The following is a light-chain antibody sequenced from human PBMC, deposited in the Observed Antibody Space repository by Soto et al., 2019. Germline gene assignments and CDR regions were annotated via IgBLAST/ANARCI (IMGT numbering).Light chain of an antibody. CDR2: GNS. CDR3: QSYDSSLRGV. J-gene: IGLJ1*01. V-gene: IGLV1-40*01. Sequence: QSVLTQPPSVSGAPGQRVTISCTESSSNIGAGYDVHWYQQLPGTAPKLLIYGNSNRPSGVPDRFSGSKSGTSASLAITGLQAEDEADYYCQSYDSSLRGVFGTGTKVTVL. CDR1: SSNIGAGYD.